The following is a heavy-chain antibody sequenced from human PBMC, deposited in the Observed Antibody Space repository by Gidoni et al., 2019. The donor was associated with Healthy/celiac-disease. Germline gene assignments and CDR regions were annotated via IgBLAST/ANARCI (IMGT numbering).Heavy chain of an antibody. CDR1: GYSISSGYY. V-gene: IGHV4-38-2*02. Sequence: QVQLQESGPGLVKPSATLSLTCTVSGYSISSGYYWGWIRQPPGKGLEWIGSIYHSGSTYYNPSLKSRVTISVDTSKNQFSLKLSSVTAADTAVYYCARAYCSGGSCYPRQLFDYWGQGTLVTVSS. CDR2: IYHSGST. J-gene: IGHJ4*02. CDR3: ARAYCSGGSCYPRQLFDY. D-gene: IGHD2-15*01.